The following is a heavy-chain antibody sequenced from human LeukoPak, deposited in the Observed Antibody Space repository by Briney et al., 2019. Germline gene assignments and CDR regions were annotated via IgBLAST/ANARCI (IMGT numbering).Heavy chain of an antibody. V-gene: IGHV5-51*01. CDR3: ARRKGYYGSSDYYAFDY. D-gene: IGHD3-22*01. J-gene: IGHJ4*02. CDR2: IYPGDSDT. CDR1: GYSFTSYW. Sequence: GESLKISCRGSGYSFTSYWIGWVRQMPGRGLEWMGIIYPGDSDTRYSPSFQGQVTISADKSICTAYLQWSSLKASDTAMYYCARRKGYYGSSDYYAFDYWGQGTLVTVSS.